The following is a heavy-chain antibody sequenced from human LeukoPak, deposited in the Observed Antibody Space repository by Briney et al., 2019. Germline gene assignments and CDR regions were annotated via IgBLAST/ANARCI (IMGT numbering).Heavy chain of an antibody. CDR3: ARGLRADY. CDR2: INHSGST. J-gene: IGHJ4*02. V-gene: IGHV4-34*01. CDR1: GGSFSGYY. Sequence: KPSETLSLTCAVYGGSFSGYYWSWIRQPPGKGLEWIGEINHSGSTNYNPSLKSRVTISVDTSKNQFSPKLSSVTAADTAVYYCARGLRADYWGQGTLVTVSS.